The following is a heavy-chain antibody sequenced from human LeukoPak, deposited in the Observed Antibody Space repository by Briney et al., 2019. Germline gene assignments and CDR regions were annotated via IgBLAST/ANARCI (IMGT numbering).Heavy chain of an antibody. J-gene: IGHJ4*02. D-gene: IGHD2-15*01. V-gene: IGHV1-18*01. CDR1: GYIFITYG. Sequence: ASVKVSCKASGYIFITYGISWVRQAPGQGLDWMGWISGYNGNTYYAQNFQGRVTMTTDTSMSTAYMELRSLRSDDTAVYYCARGPYCNGGTCFSQYFDYWGQGTLVTVSS. CDR2: ISGYNGNT. CDR3: ARGPYCNGGTCFSQYFDY.